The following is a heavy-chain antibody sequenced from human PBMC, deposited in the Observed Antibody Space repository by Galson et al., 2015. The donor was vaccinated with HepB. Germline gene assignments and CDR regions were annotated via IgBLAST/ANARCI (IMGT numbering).Heavy chain of an antibody. V-gene: IGHV3-53*01. J-gene: IGHJ4*02. CDR2: LFTGGTT. CDR3: ASRGFAKDNSRWDYY. D-gene: IGHD2/OR15-2a*01. CDR1: GLTVSSNY. Sequence: SLRLSCAVSGLTVSSNYMSWVRQAPGKGLEWVAVLFTGGTTYYADPVNGRFTISRDNPNNTLYLQMNSLRVEDTAVYYCASRGFAKDNSRWDYYWGQGTLVTVS.